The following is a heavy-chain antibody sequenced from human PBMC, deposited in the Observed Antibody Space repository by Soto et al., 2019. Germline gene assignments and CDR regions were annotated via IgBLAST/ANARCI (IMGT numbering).Heavy chain of an antibody. CDR2: IYYSGSP. CDR1: GGSINSGGYY. J-gene: IGHJ4*02. Sequence: QVQLQESGPGLVKPSQTLSLTCTVSGGSINSGGYYWTWIRQHPGKGLEWIGYIYYSGSPYHNPSLRSRVIISVDTSKNQFPLKLSSVTAADTAVYYWARGGGGGFGELSQYYFDYWGLGTLVTVSS. V-gene: IGHV4-31*03. CDR3: ARGGGGGFGELSQYYFDY. D-gene: IGHD3-10*01.